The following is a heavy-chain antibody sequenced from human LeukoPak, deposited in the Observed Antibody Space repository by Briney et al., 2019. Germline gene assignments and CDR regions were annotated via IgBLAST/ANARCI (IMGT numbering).Heavy chain of an antibody. CDR2: IYSGGST. D-gene: IGHD3-10*01. CDR3: AINGYGSGSYYSYYYYGMDV. V-gene: IGHV3-53*01. Sequence: GSLRLPCAASGFTVSSNYMSWVRQAPGKGLEWVSVIYSGGSTYYADSVKGRFTISRDNSKNTLYLQMNSLRAEDTAVYYCAINGYGSGSYYSYYYYGMDVWGQGTTVTVSS. CDR1: GFTVSSNY. J-gene: IGHJ6*02.